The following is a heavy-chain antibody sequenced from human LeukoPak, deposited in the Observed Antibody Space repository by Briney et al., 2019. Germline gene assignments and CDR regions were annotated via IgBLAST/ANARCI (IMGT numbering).Heavy chain of an antibody. CDR2: INHSGST. J-gene: IGHJ6*02. Sequence: SETLSLTCTVSGGSISSSSYYWGWIRQPPGKGLEWIGEINHSGSTNYNPSLKSRVTISVDTSKNQFSLKLSSVTAADTAVYYCARGRGYCSSTSCYIRLYYYYGMDVWGQGTTVTVSS. CDR1: GGSISSSSYY. D-gene: IGHD2-2*02. CDR3: ARGRGYCSSTSCYIRLYYYYGMDV. V-gene: IGHV4-39*07.